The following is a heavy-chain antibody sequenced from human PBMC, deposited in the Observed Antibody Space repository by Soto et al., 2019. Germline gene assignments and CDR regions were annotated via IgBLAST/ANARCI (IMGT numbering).Heavy chain of an antibody. CDR2: ISYDGSNK. CDR1: GFTFSSYG. D-gene: IGHD4-17*01. V-gene: IGHV3-30*03. J-gene: IGHJ6*02. Sequence: QVQLVESGGGVVQPGRSLRLSCAASGFTFSSYGMHWVRQAPGKGLEWVAVISYDGSNKYYADSVKGRFTISRDNSKNTLYLQMNSLRAEDTAVYYCATLIATTYYYYGMDVWGQGTTVTVSS. CDR3: ATLIATTYYYYGMDV.